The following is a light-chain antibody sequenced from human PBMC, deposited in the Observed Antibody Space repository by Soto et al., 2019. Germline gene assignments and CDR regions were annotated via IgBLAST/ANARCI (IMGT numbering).Light chain of an antibody. CDR2: VAS. V-gene: IGKV1-8*01. CDR1: QGISSY. CDR3: QQYYSYPPT. Sequence: PSSHSASTVDRVTITCRASQGISSYLAWYQQKPGKAPKVRIYVASTXQSGVPSXXSGSGSGTDFTXTISCLQSEDFATYSCQQYYSYPPTFGPGTKV. J-gene: IGKJ1*01.